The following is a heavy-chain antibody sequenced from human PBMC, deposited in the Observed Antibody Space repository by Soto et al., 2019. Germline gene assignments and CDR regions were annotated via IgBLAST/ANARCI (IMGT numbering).Heavy chain of an antibody. D-gene: IGHD3-3*01. Sequence: QITLNESGPTQVKPRQTLTLTCTFSGLSLTTSGVGVGWIRQSPGKAPEWLGLIYWDDDKRYSPSLKSRLTITTDTAKNPVVLTMADLGPADTATYYRAHRVLRTVFGLVTTTAIYFDFWAQGTPVAVSS. J-gene: IGHJ4*02. CDR2: IYWDDDK. CDR3: AHRVLRTVFGLVTTTAIYFDF. V-gene: IGHV2-5*02. CDR1: GLSLTTSGVG.